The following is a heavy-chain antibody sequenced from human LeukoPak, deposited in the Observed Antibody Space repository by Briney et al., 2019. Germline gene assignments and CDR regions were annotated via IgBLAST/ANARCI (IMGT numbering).Heavy chain of an antibody. J-gene: IGHJ3*02. CDR1: GYRFTSYY. V-gene: IGHV1-46*01. CDR3: ARVFYPQGEMGDYDMSTGSSLTGPDAFDI. CDR2: INPRGGRT. D-gene: IGHD3-9*01. Sequence: GASVKVSCKASGYRFTSYYVNWVRRAPGQGLEWMGKINPRGGRTTYAQRFQGRVTMTRDTSTSTVYMELSSLRFEDTAVYYCARVFYPQGEMGDYDMSTGSSLTGPDAFDIWGQGSLVTVSS.